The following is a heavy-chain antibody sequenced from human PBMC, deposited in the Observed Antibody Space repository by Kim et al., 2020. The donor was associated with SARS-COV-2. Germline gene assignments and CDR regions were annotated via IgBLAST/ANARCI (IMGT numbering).Heavy chain of an antibody. J-gene: IGHJ6*02. CDR3: TTTRGSSSWDYYYYYYGMDV. Sequence: GGSLRLSCAASGFTFSNAWMSWVRQAPGKGLEWVGRIKSKTDGGTTDYAAPVKGRFTISRDDSKNTLYLQMNSLKTEDTAVYYCTTTRGSSSWDYYYYYYGMDVWGQGTTVTVSS. V-gene: IGHV3-15*01. CDR1: GFTFSNAW. D-gene: IGHD6-13*01. CDR2: IKSKTDGGTT.